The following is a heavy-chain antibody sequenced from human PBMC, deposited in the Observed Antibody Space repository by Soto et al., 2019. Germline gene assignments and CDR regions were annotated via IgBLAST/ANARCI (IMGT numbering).Heavy chain of an antibody. Sequence: LRLSCAASGFTFSSYAMSWVRQAPGKGLEWVSAISGSGGSTYYADSVKGRFTISRDNSKNTLYLQMNSLRAEDTAVYYCARAHDYGEYPDFWGQGTLVTVSS. CDR2: ISGSGGST. CDR3: ARAHDYGEYPDF. J-gene: IGHJ4*02. V-gene: IGHV3-23*01. CDR1: GFTFSSYA. D-gene: IGHD4-17*01.